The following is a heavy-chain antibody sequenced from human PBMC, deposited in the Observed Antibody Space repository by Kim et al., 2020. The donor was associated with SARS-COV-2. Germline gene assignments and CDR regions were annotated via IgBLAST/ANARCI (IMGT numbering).Heavy chain of an antibody. Sequence: GGSLRLSCAASGFTFSSYAMNWVRQAPGKGLEWVSVISGSDGTTYYADSVKGRFTISRDNSKNTLYLQMNSLRAEDTAVYYCAKSRIVAVGLDPWCQGTLVTVSS. CDR3: AKSRIVAVGLDP. CDR1: GFTFSSYA. V-gene: IGHV3-23*01. J-gene: IGHJ5*02. D-gene: IGHD6-13*01. CDR2: ISGSDGTT.